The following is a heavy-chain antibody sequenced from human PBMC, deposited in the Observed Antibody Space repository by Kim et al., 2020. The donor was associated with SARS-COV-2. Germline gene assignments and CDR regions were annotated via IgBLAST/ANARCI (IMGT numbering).Heavy chain of an antibody. Sequence: GGSLRLSCAASGFTFSSYGMHWVRQAPGKGLEWVAVIWYDGSNKYYADSVKGRFTISRDNSKNTLYLQMNSLRAEDTAVYYCARLDSGSSSDAFDIWGQGTMVTVSS. V-gene: IGHV3-33*01. CDR2: IWYDGSNK. J-gene: IGHJ3*02. D-gene: IGHD3-10*01. CDR1: GFTFSSYG. CDR3: ARLDSGSSSDAFDI.